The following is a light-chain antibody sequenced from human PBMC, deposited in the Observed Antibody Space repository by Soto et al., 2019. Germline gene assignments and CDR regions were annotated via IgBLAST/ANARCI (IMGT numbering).Light chain of an antibody. J-gene: IGKJ4*01. Sequence: EIVLTQSPATLSLSPGERATLSCRTSQSVSSYLAWYQQKPGQAPRLLIYDASNRATGIPARFIGSGSGTYFSVSIAGLDTGGFAAEYWDEHCGGPSAVGGGNKVEI. CDR1: QSVSSY. V-gene: IGKV3-11*01. CDR3: DEHCGGPSA. CDR2: DAS.